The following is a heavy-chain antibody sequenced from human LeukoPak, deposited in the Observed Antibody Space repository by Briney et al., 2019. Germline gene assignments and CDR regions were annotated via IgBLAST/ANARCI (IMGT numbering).Heavy chain of an antibody. CDR3: ARALGIAVAHWVLDY. V-gene: IGHV3-21*01. J-gene: IGHJ4*02. D-gene: IGHD6-19*01. CDR1: GFTFSSYS. Sequence: PGGSLRLSCAASGFTFSSYSMNWVRQAPGKGLEWVSSISSSSSYIYYADSVKGRFTISRDNAKNSLYLQMNRLRAENTAVYYCARALGIAVAHWVLDYRGPGTLVTVSS. CDR2: ISSSSSYI.